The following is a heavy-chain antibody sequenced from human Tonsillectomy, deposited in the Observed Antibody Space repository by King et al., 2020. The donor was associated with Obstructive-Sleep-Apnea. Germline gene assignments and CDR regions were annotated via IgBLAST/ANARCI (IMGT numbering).Heavy chain of an antibody. CDR2: ITGSGGST. J-gene: IGHJ6*02. CDR1: GFTFSSYA. D-gene: IGHD3-10*01. Sequence: VQLVESGGGLVQPGGSLRLSCAASGFTFSSYAMSWVRQAPGKGLEWVSVITGSGGSTHYAYSVKGRFTISRDNSKKTLYLQMNSLRAEDTAVYYCANLMIRGDNSMDVWGQGTTVTVSS. CDR3: ANLMIRGDNSMDV. V-gene: IGHV3-23*04.